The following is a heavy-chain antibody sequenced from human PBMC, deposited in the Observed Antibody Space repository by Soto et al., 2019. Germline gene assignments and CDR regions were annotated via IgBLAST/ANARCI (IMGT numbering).Heavy chain of an antibody. V-gene: IGHV3-30*03. CDR1: GFTFSSYG. D-gene: IGHD2-15*01. Sequence: QVQLVESGGGVVQPGRSLRLSCAASGFTFSSYGMHWVRQAPGKGLEWVAVISYDGSNKYYADSVKGRFTISRDNSKNTLYLQMNSLRAEDTAVYYPVLGYCSGGSCARAYYMDVWGKGTPVTVSS. J-gene: IGHJ6*03. CDR3: VLGYCSGGSCARAYYMDV. CDR2: ISYDGSNK.